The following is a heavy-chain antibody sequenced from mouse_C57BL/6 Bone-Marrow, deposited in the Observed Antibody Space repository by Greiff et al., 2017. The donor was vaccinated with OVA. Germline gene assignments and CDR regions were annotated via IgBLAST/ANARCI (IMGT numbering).Heavy chain of an antibody. Sequence: QVPLQQSGAELVRPGTSVKMSCKASGYTFTNYWIGWAKQRPGHGLEWIGDIYPGGGYTNYNEKFKGKATLTADKSSSTAYMQFSSLTSEDAAIYYCARCGYYAMDYWGQGTSVTVSS. CDR3: ARCGYYAMDY. V-gene: IGHV1-63*01. J-gene: IGHJ4*01. CDR1: GYTFTNYW. CDR2: IYPGGGYT.